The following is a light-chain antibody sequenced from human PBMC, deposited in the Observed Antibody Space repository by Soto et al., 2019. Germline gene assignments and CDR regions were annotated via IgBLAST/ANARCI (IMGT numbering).Light chain of an antibody. Sequence: QSALTQPASVSGSPGQSITISCTGTSSDVGGYNYVSWYQQQAGKAPKLIIHEVSNRPSGVSNSFSGSKSGNTASLTISGLQAEDEADYYCDSYTSSRAYVFGIGTKLTVL. V-gene: IGLV2-14*01. CDR1: SSDVGGYNY. CDR2: EVS. J-gene: IGLJ1*01. CDR3: DSYTSSRAYV.